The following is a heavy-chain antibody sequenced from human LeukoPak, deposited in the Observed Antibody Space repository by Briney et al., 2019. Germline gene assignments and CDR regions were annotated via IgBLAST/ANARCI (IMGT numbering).Heavy chain of an antibody. J-gene: IGHJ5*02. CDR3: EKSLVVVPAAITRARPFHP. Sequence: GGSLRLSCAASGFTFSSYLMSWVRQAPGKGLEWVSVINGSGGSTYDADSVKGQFTISRHNSKHTLYLQMNSLRAEDTAVYYCEKSLVVVPAAITRARPFHPWGKGTLVTVSS. CDR1: GFTFSSYL. CDR2: INGSGGST. V-gene: IGHV3-23*01. D-gene: IGHD2-2*01.